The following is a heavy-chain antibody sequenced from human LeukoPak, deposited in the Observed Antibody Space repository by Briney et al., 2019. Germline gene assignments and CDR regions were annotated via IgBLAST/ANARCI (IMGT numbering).Heavy chain of an antibody. CDR1: GFTFSSYG. CDR3: ARWSNYDSSGRYYFDY. CDR2: IWYDGSNK. J-gene: IGHJ4*02. Sequence: GGSLRLSCAASGFTFSSYGMHWVRQAPGKGLERVAVIWYDGSNKYYADSVKGRFTISRDNSKNTLYLQMNSLRAEDTAVYYCARWSNYDSSGRYYFDYWGQGTLVTVSS. D-gene: IGHD3-22*01. V-gene: IGHV3-33*01.